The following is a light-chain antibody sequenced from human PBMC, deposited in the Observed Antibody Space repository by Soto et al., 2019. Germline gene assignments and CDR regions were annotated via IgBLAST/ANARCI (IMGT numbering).Light chain of an antibody. Sequence: DIQMTQSPSTLSASVGDRVTITCRASQRISTWLAWYQQKPGKAPKLLIYKASSLESGVPPRFSGSGSGTEFTLTISSLQPDDFATYYCQQYGSYWTFGQGTKVEIK. J-gene: IGKJ1*01. CDR2: KAS. CDR3: QQYGSYWT. CDR1: QRISTW. V-gene: IGKV1-5*03.